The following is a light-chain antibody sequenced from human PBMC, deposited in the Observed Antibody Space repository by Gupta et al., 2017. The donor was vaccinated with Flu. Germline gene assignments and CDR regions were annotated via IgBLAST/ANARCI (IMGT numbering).Light chain of an antibody. CDR1: NIGIKS. CDR3: QVWDSSSNHVV. V-gene: IGLV3-21*02. J-gene: IGLJ2*01. CDR2: ADS. Sequence: GGNNIGIKSVHWFQQRPGQAPVLVVYADSGRPSGIPERFSGSNSENTATLTTTRVEAGDEADYYCQVWDSSSNHVVFGGGTKLTVL.